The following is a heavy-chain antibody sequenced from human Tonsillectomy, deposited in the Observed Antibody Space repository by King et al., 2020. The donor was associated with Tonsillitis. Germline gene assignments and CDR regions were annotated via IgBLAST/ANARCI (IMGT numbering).Heavy chain of an antibody. CDR2: IYYSGST. Sequence: MQLQESGPGLVKPSETLSLTCTGSGGSISSYYWRWIRQPPGKGLEWIGYIYYSGSTNSNPSLKSRVPISVDTSKNQFSLKLSSVTAADTAVYYCARREYSSSSHFDYWGQGTLVTVSS. V-gene: IGHV4-59*08. CDR1: GGSISSYY. CDR3: ARREYSSSSHFDY. J-gene: IGHJ4*02. D-gene: IGHD6-6*01.